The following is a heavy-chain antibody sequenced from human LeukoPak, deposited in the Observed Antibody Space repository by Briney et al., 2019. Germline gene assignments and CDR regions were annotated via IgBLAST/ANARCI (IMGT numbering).Heavy chain of an antibody. CDR2: IYHSGST. CDR3: ARVVVRGAYFDY. Sequence: TLSLTCAVSGGSISSGGYSWSWIRQPPGKGLEWIGYIYHSGSTYYNPSLKSRVTISVDRSKNQFPLKLSSVTAADTAVYYCARVVVRGAYFDYWGQGTLVTVSS. V-gene: IGHV4-30-2*01. J-gene: IGHJ4*02. CDR1: GGSISSGGYS. D-gene: IGHD3-10*01.